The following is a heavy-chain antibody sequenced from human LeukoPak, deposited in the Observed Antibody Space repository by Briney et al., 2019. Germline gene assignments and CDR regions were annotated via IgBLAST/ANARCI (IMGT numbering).Heavy chain of an antibody. CDR3: VRASHPGGWFDP. J-gene: IGHJ5*02. V-gene: IGHV3-23*01. Sequence: GGSLRLSCAASGFTFSTYSMNWVRQAPGKGLEWVSGISGSGGSTYYADSVKGRFTISRDNSKNTLYLQMNSLRAEDTAMYYCVRASHPGGWFDPWGQGTLVTVSS. CDR2: ISGSGGST. CDR1: GFTFSTYS. D-gene: IGHD3-10*01.